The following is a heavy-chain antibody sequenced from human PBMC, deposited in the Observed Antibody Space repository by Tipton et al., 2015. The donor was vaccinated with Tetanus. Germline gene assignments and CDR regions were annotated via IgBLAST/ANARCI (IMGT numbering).Heavy chain of an antibody. CDR2: INHSGST. J-gene: IGHJ4*02. D-gene: IGHD6-25*01. CDR3: ARGGVPAASQIDY. V-gene: IGHV4-34*01. Sequence: TLFLTCAVYGGSFSGYYWSWIRQPPGKGLEWIGEINHSGSTNYNPSLKSRVTISVDTSKNQFSLKLSSVTAADTAVYYCARGGVPAASQIDYWGQGTLVTVSS. CDR1: GGSFSGYY.